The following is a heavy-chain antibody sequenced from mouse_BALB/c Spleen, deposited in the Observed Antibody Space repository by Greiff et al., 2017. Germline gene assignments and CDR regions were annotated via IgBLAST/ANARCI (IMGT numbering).Heavy chain of an antibody. CDR2: IWAGGST. CDR1: GFSLTSYG. D-gene: IGHD2-4*01. J-gene: IGHJ3*01. Sequence: VKLQESGPGLVAPSQSLSITCTVSGFSLTSYGVHWVRQPPGKGLEWLGVIWAGGSTNYNSALMSRLSISKDNSKSQVFLKMNSLQTDDTAMYYCARYDYQFAYWGQGTLVTVSA. CDR3: ARYDYQFAY. V-gene: IGHV2-9*02.